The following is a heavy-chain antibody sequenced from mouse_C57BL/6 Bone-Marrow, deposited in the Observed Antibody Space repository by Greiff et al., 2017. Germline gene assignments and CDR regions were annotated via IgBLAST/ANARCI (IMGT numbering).Heavy chain of an antibody. J-gene: IGHJ3*01. D-gene: IGHD1-1*01. V-gene: IGHV3-6*01. Sequence: EVQLQESGPGLVKPSQSLSLTCSVTGYSITSGYYWNWIRQFPGNKLEWMGYISYDGSNNYNPSLKNPISITRDTSKNQFFLKLNSVTTEDTATYYGARGSFITTVVAPGFAYWGQGTLVTVSA. CDR3: ARGSFITTVVAPGFAY. CDR1: GYSITSGYY. CDR2: ISYDGSN.